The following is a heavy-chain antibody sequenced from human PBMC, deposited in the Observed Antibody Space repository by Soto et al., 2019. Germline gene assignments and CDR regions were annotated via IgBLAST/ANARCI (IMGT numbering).Heavy chain of an antibody. CDR1: GFTFSSYA. D-gene: IGHD1-7*01. Sequence: QVQLVESGGGVVQPGRSLRLSCAASGFTFSSYAMHWVRQAPGKGLEWVAVISYDGSNKYYADSVKGRFTISRDNSKNTLYLQMNSLRAEDTAVYYCARARSREYNWNYPFDYWGQGTLVTVSS. CDR3: ARARSREYNWNYPFDY. V-gene: IGHV3-30-3*01. CDR2: ISYDGSNK. J-gene: IGHJ4*02.